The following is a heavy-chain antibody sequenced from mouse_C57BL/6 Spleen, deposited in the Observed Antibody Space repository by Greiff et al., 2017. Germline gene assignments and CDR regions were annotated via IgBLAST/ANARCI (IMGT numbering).Heavy chain of an antibody. V-gene: IGHV1-26*01. D-gene: IGHD2-4*01. CDR1: GYTFTDYY. CDR3: ARHDYSYAMDY. CDR2: INPNNGGT. J-gene: IGHJ4*01. Sequence: VQLQQSGPELVKPGASVKISCKASGYTFTDYYMNWVKQSHGKSLEWIGDINPNNGGTSYNQKFKGKATLTVDKSSSTAYMELRSLTSEDSAVYYCARHDYSYAMDYWGQGTSVTVSS.